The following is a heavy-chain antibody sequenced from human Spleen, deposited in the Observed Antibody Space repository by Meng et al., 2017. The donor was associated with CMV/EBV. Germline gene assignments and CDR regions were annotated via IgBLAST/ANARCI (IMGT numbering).Heavy chain of an antibody. CDR1: GGSIRSYY. J-gene: IGHJ4*02. Sequence: ETLSLTCSVSGGSIRSYYWSWIRQSPGKGLEWVSVIYSGGSTYYADSVKGRFTISRDNSKNTLYLQMNSLRAEDTAVYYCASRVNYWGQGTLVTVSS. CDR2: IYSGGST. V-gene: IGHV3-66*02. CDR3: ASRVNY. D-gene: IGHD3-10*01.